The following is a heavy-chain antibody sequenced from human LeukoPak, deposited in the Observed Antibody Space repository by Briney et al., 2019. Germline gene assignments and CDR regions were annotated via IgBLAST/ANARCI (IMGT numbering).Heavy chain of an antibody. Sequence: ASVKVSCKASGYTFTGYYMHWVRQAPGQGLEWMGWINPNSGGTNYAQKFQGRVTMTRDTSISTAYMELSSLRSEDTAVYYCARAGYCSSTSCHGYYYYYYMDVWGKGTTVTVSS. J-gene: IGHJ6*03. V-gene: IGHV1-2*02. D-gene: IGHD2-2*01. CDR2: INPNSGGT. CDR1: GYTFTGYY. CDR3: ARAGYCSSTSCHGYYYYYYMDV.